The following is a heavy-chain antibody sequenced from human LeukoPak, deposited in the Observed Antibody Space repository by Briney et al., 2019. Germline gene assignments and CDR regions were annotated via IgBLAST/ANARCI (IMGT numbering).Heavy chain of an antibody. J-gene: IGHJ4*02. CDR3: AGDYSSASYRFDY. Sequence: SETLSLTCTVSGGSISSGGYSWSWIRQPPGRGLEWIGYIYYSGSTTYNPSLKSRLTISLDTSKNQFSLKLSSVTAADTAVYYCAGDYSSASYRFDYWGQGTLVSVSS. V-gene: IGHV4-61*08. D-gene: IGHD3-10*01. CDR1: GGSISSGGYS. CDR2: IYYSGST.